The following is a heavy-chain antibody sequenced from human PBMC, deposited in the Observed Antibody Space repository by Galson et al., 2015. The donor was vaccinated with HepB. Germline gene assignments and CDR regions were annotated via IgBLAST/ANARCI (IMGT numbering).Heavy chain of an antibody. CDR1: FSSYT. Sequence: FSSYTISWVRQAPGQGLEWMGRIIPILGIANYAQKFQGRVTITADKSTSTAYMELSSLRSEDTAVYYCARSWGYSSGWYDYWGQGTLVTVSS. D-gene: IGHD6-19*01. CDR2: IIPILGIA. CDR3: ARSWGYSSGWYDY. V-gene: IGHV1-69*02. J-gene: IGHJ4*02.